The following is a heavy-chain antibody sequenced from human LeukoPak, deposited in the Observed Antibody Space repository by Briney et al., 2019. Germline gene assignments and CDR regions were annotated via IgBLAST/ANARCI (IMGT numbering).Heavy chain of an antibody. Sequence: PGGSLRLSCAASGFTFSSYSMNWVRQAPGKGLEWVSSISSSSSYIYYADSVKGRFTISRDNAKNSLYLQMNSLRAEDTAVYYCARDGYDSSGYQNALDYWGQGTLVTVSS. V-gene: IGHV3-21*01. J-gene: IGHJ4*02. CDR2: ISSSSSYI. D-gene: IGHD3-22*01. CDR3: ARDGYDSSGYQNALDY. CDR1: GFTFSSYS.